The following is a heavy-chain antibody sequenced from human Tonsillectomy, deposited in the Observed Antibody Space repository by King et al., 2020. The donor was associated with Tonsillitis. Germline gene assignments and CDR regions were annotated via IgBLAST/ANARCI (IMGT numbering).Heavy chain of an antibody. CDR1: GYSFTGYY. Sequence: VQLVESGAEVKKPGASVKVSCKASGYSFTGYYIHWVRQAPGQGLEWMGWINPNSGGTEYAQKFQGRVTMTRDTSISTAYMELSRLRFDDTAVYYCASLYGSDGKCYAGWFDPWGQGTLVTVSS. CDR2: INPNSGGT. V-gene: IGHV1-2*02. CDR3: ASLYGSDGKCYAGWFDP. D-gene: IGHD2-15*01. J-gene: IGHJ5*02.